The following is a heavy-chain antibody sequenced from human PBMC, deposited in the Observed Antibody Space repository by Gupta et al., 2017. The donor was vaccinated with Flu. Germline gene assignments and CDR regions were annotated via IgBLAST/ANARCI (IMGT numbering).Heavy chain of an antibody. CDR1: GGPLSRYY. D-gene: IGHD3-16*01. J-gene: IGHJ6*02. V-gene: IGHV4-59*01. CDR3: ARVSGAGGTTLYYYGMDV. Sequence: QVPLQESGPGLVEASGTLSLTRPCPGGPLSRYYWSWIRQPPGKGLEWIGYIYYSGSTNYNPSLKSRVTISVDTSKNQFSLKLSSVTAADTAVYYCARVSGAGGTTLYYYGMDVWGQGTTVTVSS. CDR2: IYYSGST.